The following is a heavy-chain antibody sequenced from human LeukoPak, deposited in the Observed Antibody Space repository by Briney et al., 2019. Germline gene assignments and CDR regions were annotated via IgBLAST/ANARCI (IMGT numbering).Heavy chain of an antibody. J-gene: IGHJ4*02. CDR1: GFTFSSYS. Sequence: GGSLRLSCAASGFTFSSYSMNWVRQAPGKGLEWVSAISGSGGSTYYADSAKGRFTISRDNSKNTLYLQMNSLRAEDTAVYYCAKDLRGYSYGSFDYWGQGTLVTVSS. CDR3: AKDLRGYSYGSFDY. V-gene: IGHV3-23*01. CDR2: ISGSGGST. D-gene: IGHD5-18*01.